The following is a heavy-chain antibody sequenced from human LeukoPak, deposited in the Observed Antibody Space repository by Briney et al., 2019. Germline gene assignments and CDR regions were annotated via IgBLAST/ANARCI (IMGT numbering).Heavy chain of an antibody. CDR3: ASEDGHNPNLGFDY. D-gene: IGHD5-24*01. CDR2: IKQDGSEE. J-gene: IGHJ4*02. V-gene: IGHV3-7*01. CDR1: GFTFSSYW. Sequence: GGSLRLSCAASGFTFSSYWMSWVRQAPGKGLEWVANIKQDGSEEYYVDSVKGRFTISRDTSKNTLYLQMNSLRAEDTAVYYCASEDGHNPNLGFDYWGQGTLATVSS.